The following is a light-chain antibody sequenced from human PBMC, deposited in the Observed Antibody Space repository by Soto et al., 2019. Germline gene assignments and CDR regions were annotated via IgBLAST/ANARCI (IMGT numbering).Light chain of an antibody. CDR1: QSVRSY. V-gene: IGKV3-11*01. CDR3: QQRSNWPLT. J-gene: IGKJ4*01. CDR2: DAS. Sequence: EIVLTQSPATLSLSPGERDTLSCRASQSVRSYLAWYQQKVGQAPRLLIYDASNRATGIPARFSGSGSGTDFTLTISSLEPEDFAVYYCQQRSNWPLTFGGGTKVDIK.